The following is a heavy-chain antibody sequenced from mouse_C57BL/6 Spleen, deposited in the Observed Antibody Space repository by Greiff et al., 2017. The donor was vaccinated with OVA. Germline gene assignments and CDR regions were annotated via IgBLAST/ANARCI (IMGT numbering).Heavy chain of an antibody. CDR1: GYTFTSYW. J-gene: IGHJ4*01. Sequence: QVQLQQPGAELVMPGASVKLSCKASGYTFTSYWMHWVKQRPGQGLEWIGEIDPSDSYTNYNQKFKGKSTLTVDKSSSTAYMQLSSLTSEDSAVYYCARSGDYSNFPGDYWGQGTSVTVSS. D-gene: IGHD2-5*01. CDR2: IDPSDSYT. V-gene: IGHV1-69*01. CDR3: ARSGDYSNFPGDY.